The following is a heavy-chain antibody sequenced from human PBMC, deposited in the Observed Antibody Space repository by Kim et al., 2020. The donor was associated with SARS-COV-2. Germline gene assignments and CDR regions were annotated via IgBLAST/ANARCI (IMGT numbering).Heavy chain of an antibody. J-gene: IGHJ4*02. V-gene: IGHV3-48*02. CDR1: GFAFSSYN. CDR2: IRADSSTI. D-gene: IGHD3-9*01. Sequence: GGSLRLSCAASGFAFSSYNMDWVRQAPGRGLVWVAYIRADSSTILYADSVRGSFTISRDNAKNSLYLQTNSLRDEDTALYYCVRGGMATGYLQRWGQGT. CDR3: VRGGMATGYLQR.